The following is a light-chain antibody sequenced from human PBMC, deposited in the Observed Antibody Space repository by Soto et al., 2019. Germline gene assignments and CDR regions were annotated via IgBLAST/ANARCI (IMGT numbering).Light chain of an antibody. CDR1: QSVSSSY. J-gene: IGKJ2*01. CDR3: QQYGSSPPYT. Sequence: EIVLTQSPDTRSLSPGERATLSCRAGQSVSSSYLAWYQQKPGQAPRLLIYGASSRSNGIPDRFSGSGSGTDFTLTINRLEPEDFAVYFCQQYGSSPPYTFGQGTKLEIK. CDR2: GAS. V-gene: IGKV3-20*01.